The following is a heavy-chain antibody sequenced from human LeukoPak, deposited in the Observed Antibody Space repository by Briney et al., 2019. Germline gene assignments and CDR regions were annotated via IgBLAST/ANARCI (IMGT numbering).Heavy chain of an antibody. CDR2: IRYDGSNK. CDR3: AKDGLLWFGEFLYYFDY. D-gene: IGHD3-10*01. Sequence: GGSLRLSCAASGFTFSSYGMHWVRQAPGKGLEWVAFIRYDGSNKYYADSVKGRFTISRDNSKNTLYLQMNSLRAEDTAVYYCAKDGLLWFGEFLYYFDYWGQGTLVTVSS. J-gene: IGHJ4*02. CDR1: GFTFSSYG. V-gene: IGHV3-30*02.